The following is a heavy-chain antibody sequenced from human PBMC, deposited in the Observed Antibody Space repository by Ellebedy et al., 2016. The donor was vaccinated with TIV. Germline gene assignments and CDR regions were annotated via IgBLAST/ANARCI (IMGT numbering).Heavy chain of an antibody. V-gene: IGHV3-53*01. D-gene: IGHD1-1*01. CDR2: IYSGGST. J-gene: IGHJ4*02. Sequence: GESLKISCAASGFTFSSYALHWVRQAPGKWLEWVSLIYSGGSTDYADSVKGRFTISRDSSKNTLYLQMNSLRAEDTAMYYCARKTDTGTSGDYWGQGTPVTVSS. CDR3: ARKTDTGTSGDY. CDR1: GFTFSSYA.